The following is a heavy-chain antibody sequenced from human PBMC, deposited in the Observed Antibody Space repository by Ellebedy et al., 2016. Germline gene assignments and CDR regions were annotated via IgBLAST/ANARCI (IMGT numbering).Heavy chain of an antibody. Sequence: GESLKISXKGSGYSFTSYWIGWVRQMPGKGLEWMGIIYPGDSDTRYSPSFQGQVTISADKSISTAYLQWSSLKASDTAMYYCARLLSRSRFGELPSDYWGQGTLVTVSS. CDR1: GYSFTSYW. J-gene: IGHJ4*02. CDR2: IYPGDSDT. D-gene: IGHD3-10*01. V-gene: IGHV5-51*01. CDR3: ARLLSRSRFGELPSDY.